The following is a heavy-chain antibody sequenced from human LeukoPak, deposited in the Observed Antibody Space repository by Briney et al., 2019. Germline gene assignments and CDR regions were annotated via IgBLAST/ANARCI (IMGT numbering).Heavy chain of an antibody. CDR3: ARDKNWGS. CDR1: RFTFSNYW. CDR2: INQDGSER. Sequence: PGGSLRLSCAASRFTFSNYWMSWVRQAPGKGLEWVANINQDGSERYYVDSVKGRFTISRDNAKNTLYLQMSSLRAEDTAVYYCARDKNWGSWGQGTLVTVSS. D-gene: IGHD3-16*01. V-gene: IGHV3-7*01. J-gene: IGHJ4*02.